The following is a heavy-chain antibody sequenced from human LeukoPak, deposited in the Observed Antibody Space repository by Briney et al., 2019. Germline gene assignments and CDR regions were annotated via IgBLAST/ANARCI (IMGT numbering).Heavy chain of an antibody. CDR3: AKDLMYYGSGGLSDY. CDR1: GFTFSSYG. V-gene: IGHV3-30*02. Sequence: QAGGSLRLSCAASGFTFSSYGMHWVRQAPGKGLEWVAFIRYDGSNKYYADSVKGRFTISRDNSKNTLYLQMSSLRAEDTAVYFCAKDLMYYGSGGLSDYWGQGTLVTVSS. CDR2: IRYDGSNK. J-gene: IGHJ4*02. D-gene: IGHD3-10*01.